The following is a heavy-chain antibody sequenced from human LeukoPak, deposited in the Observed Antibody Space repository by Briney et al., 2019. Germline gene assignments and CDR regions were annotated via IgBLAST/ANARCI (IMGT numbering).Heavy chain of an antibody. CDR3: VRGGTATRTFDY. Sequence: SGGSLRLSCAASGFTFSSYSMNWVRQAPGKGLEWVSSISSSSSYIYYADSVKGRFTISRDNAKNSLYLQMNSLRAEDTAVYYCVRGGTATRTFDYWGQGTLVTVSS. D-gene: IGHD1-1*01. CDR1: GFTFSSYS. CDR2: ISSSSSYI. J-gene: IGHJ4*02. V-gene: IGHV3-21*01.